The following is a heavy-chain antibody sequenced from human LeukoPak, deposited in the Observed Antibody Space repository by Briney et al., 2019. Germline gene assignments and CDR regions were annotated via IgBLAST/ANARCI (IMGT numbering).Heavy chain of an antibody. V-gene: IGHV4-59*01. J-gene: IGHJ4*02. CDR1: GGSISSYY. Sequence: PSETLFLTCTVSGGSISSYYWSWIRQPPGKGLEWIGYIYYSGSTNYNPSLKSRVTISVDTSKNQFSLKLSSVTAADTAVYYCASYYYDSSGGFDYWGQGTLVTVSS. CDR2: IYYSGST. D-gene: IGHD3-22*01. CDR3: ASYYYDSSGGFDY.